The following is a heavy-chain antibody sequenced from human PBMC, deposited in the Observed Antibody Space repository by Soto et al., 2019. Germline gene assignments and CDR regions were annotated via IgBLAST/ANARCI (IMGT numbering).Heavy chain of an antibody. Sequence: LRLSCAASGFTVSSTYMTWVRQAPGKGLEWVSVIYGGLTTSYADSVKGRFTISRDNSKNTVFLQMNSLRGEDTAVYYCARDRIEAAGTPRLNYYSGMDVWGQGTTVTVSS. J-gene: IGHJ6*02. CDR2: IYGGLTT. CDR1: GFTVSSTY. CDR3: ARDRIEAAGTPRLNYYSGMDV. V-gene: IGHV3-53*01. D-gene: IGHD6-13*01.